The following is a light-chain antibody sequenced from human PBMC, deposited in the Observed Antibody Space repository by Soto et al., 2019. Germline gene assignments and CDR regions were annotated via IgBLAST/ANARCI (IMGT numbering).Light chain of an antibody. CDR1: SSDIGGYNY. CDR2: DVS. Sequence: QSALTQPASVSRSPGQSITISCTGTSSDIGGYNYVSWYQQYPDKAPKLMIYDVSNRPSGVSNRFSGSKSGDTASLTISGLQAEDEADYYCSSYTTSSTQVFGGGTKVTVL. CDR3: SSYTTSSTQV. J-gene: IGLJ2*01. V-gene: IGLV2-14*01.